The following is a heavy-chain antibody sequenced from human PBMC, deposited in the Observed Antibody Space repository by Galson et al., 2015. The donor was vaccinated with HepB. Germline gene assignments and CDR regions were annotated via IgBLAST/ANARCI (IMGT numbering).Heavy chain of an antibody. Sequence: ETLSLTCTVSGGSISSSSYYWGWIRQPPGKGLEWIGSIYYSGSTYYNPSLKSRVTISVDTSKNQFSLKLSSVTAADTAVYYCARVGSGSYWSAEPTSYGMDVWGQGTTVTVSS. CDR1: GGSISSSSYY. CDR3: ARVGSGSYWSAEPTSYGMDV. J-gene: IGHJ6*02. D-gene: IGHD3-10*01. V-gene: IGHV4-39*07. CDR2: IYYSGST.